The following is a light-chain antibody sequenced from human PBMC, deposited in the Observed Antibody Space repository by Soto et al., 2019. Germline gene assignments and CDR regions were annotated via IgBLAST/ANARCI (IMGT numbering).Light chain of an antibody. J-gene: IGLJ3*02. Sequence: QSVLTQPPSVSGTPGQRVSISCTGSRSNIGGGYDVHWYLQLPGTAPKLLIYGNTNRPSGVPDRFSGSKSGTSASLAITGLQPEDEAAFYCQSYDNSLSGWVFGGGTKLTVL. CDR1: RSNIGGGYD. CDR3: QSYDNSLSGWV. V-gene: IGLV1-40*01. CDR2: GNT.